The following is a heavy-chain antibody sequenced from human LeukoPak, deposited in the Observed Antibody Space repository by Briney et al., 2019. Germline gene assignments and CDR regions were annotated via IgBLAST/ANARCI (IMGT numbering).Heavy chain of an antibody. Sequence: GASVKVSCKASGYTFTSYGISWVRQAPGQGLEWMGWISAYNGNTNYAQKLQGRVTMTTDTSTSTAYMELRSLRSDDTAVYYCARDPLYSGSPPADAFDIWGQGTMVTVSS. CDR1: GYTFTSYG. J-gene: IGHJ3*02. D-gene: IGHD1-26*01. CDR2: ISAYNGNT. V-gene: IGHV1-18*01. CDR3: ARDPLYSGSPPADAFDI.